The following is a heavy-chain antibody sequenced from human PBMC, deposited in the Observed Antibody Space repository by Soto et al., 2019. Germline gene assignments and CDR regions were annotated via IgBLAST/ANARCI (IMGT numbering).Heavy chain of an antibody. D-gene: IGHD2-21*02. V-gene: IGHV1-3*05. J-gene: IGHJ4*02. CDR2: INAGNGNT. Sequence: QVQLVQSGAEEKKPGASVKVSCKASGYTFTSYAMHWVRQAPGQRLEWMGWINAGNGNTKYSQKFQGRVTLTRDTSASTAYIELSSLRSEDTAVYYCARSIVVVTALDYWGQGTLVTVSS. CDR3: ARSIVVVTALDY. CDR1: GYTFTSYA.